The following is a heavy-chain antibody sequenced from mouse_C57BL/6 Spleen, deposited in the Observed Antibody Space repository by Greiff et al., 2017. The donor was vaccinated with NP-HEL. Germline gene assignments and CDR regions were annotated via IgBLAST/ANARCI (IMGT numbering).Heavy chain of an antibody. CDR2: IDPETGGT. CDR3: TRVGGYERFAY. CDR1: GYTFTDYE. J-gene: IGHJ3*01. Sequence: VKLMESGAELVRPGASVTLSCKASGYTFTDYEMHWVKQTPVHGLEWIGAIDPETGGTAYNQKFKGKAILTADKSSSTAYMELRSLTSEDSAVYYCTRVGGYERFAYWGHGTLVTVSA. V-gene: IGHV1-15*01. D-gene: IGHD2-2*01.